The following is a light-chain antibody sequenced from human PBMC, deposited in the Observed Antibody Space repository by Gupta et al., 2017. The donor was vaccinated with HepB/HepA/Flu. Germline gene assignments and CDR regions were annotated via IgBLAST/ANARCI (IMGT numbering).Light chain of an antibody. V-gene: IGKV3-11*01. CDR1: QSVSSY. J-gene: IGKJ4*01. Sequence: EIVLTQSPATLSLSPGERATLSCRASQSVSSYLAWYQKKPGQAPRLLIYDASNRATGIPARFSGSGDGTDFTLTISSREPEDFAVYYCQQRSNGHPELTFGGGTKVEIK. CDR3: QQRSNGHPELT. CDR2: DAS.